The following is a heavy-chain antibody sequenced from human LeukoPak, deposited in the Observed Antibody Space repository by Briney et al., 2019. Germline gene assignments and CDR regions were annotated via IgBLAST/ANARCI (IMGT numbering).Heavy chain of an antibody. CDR3: ATLGMVRGVLGG. V-gene: IGHV1-2*04. Sequence: ASVKVSCKAFGYTFTGYYMHWVRQAPGQGLEWMGWINPNSGGTNYAQKFQGWVTMTGDTSISTAYMELSRLRSDDTAVYYCATLGMVRGVLGGWGQGTLVTVSS. CDR1: GYTFTGYY. D-gene: IGHD3-10*01. CDR2: INPNSGGT. J-gene: IGHJ4*02.